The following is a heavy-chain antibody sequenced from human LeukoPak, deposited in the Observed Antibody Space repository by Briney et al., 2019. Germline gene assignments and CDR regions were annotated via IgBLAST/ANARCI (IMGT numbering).Heavy chain of an antibody. V-gene: IGHV3-23*01. CDR2: ISGSGGST. D-gene: IGHD2-8*01. CDR3: AKDRGTMVYAAFDY. J-gene: IGHJ4*02. CDR1: GFTFISYA. Sequence: SGGSLRLSCAASGFTFISYAMSWVRQAPGKGLEWVSAISGSGGSTYYADSVKGRFTISRDNSKNTLYLQMNSLRAEDTAVYYCAKDRGTMVYAAFDYWGQGTLVTVSS.